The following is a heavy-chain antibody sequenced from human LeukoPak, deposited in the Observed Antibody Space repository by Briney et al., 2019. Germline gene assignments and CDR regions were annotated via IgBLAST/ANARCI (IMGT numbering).Heavy chain of an antibody. CDR3: ARSSTGTRPYDAFDI. CDR1: GYTFTGYF. CDR2: INPNSGGT. J-gene: IGHJ3*02. V-gene: IGHV1-2*02. Sequence: ASVKVSCKASGYTFTGYFMHWVRQAPGQGLEWMGWINPNSGGTNYAQKFQGRVTKTRDTSLSTAYMELSRLRSDDTAVYYCARSSTGTRPYDAFDIWGQGTMVTVSS. D-gene: IGHD1-1*01.